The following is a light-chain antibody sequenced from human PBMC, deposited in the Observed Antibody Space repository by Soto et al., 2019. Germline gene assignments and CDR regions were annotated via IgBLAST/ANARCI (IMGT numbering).Light chain of an antibody. V-gene: IGKV1-5*03. J-gene: IGKJ1*01. CDR3: QQYYHSPT. CDR1: QSARNW. Sequence: DIQMTQSPSNLSASVGDRVTITCRASQSARNWLAWYQQKPGKAPNLLIYETSALASGFPSRFSCSGSGTEFTLTISGLQPDEFASYYCQQYYHSPTFGQGTKVEIK. CDR2: ETS.